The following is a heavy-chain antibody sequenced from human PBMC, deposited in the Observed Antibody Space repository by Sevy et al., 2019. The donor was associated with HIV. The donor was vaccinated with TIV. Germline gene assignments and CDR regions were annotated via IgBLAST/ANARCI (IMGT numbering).Heavy chain of an antibody. Sequence: GGSLTLSCAASGFTFRSYGMHWVRHAPGKGLEWVAFIRYDGSTKYYADSVKGRFTISRDNSKNTLYLQMNSLRGDDTSLYYCAKGLGMVQGALLSDDIWGQGTMVTVSS. CDR1: GFTFRSYG. D-gene: IGHD3-10*01. CDR2: IRYDGSTK. V-gene: IGHV3-30*02. J-gene: IGHJ3*02. CDR3: AKGLGMVQGALLSDDI.